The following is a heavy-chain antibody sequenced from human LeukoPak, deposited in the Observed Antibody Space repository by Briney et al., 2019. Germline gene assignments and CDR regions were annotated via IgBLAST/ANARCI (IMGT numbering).Heavy chain of an antibody. Sequence: PSETLSLTCTVSGGSFSIYYWSWIRQSAGKGLEWIGHISTSGSTNYSPSLKSRVTISVDKSKNQFYLRLTSATAADTAVYYCARVNSSGSFLDYWGQGTLFTVSS. V-gene: IGHV4-4*07. CDR3: ARVNSSGSFLDY. J-gene: IGHJ4*02. CDR1: GGSFSIYY. CDR2: ISTSGST. D-gene: IGHD3-22*01.